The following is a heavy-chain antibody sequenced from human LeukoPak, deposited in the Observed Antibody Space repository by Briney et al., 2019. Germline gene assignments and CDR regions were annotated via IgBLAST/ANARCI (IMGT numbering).Heavy chain of an antibody. CDR2: ISGSGGST. D-gene: IGHD6-19*01. J-gene: IGHJ3*02. Sequence: GGSLRLSCAASGFTFSSYAMSWVRQAPGKGLEWVSAISGSGGSTYYADSVKGRFTISRDNSKNTLYLQMNSLRAEDTAVYYCAKGDIAVAGGPNPSLGAFDIWGQGTMVTVSS. V-gene: IGHV3-23*01. CDR3: AKGDIAVAGGPNPSLGAFDI. CDR1: GFTFSSYA.